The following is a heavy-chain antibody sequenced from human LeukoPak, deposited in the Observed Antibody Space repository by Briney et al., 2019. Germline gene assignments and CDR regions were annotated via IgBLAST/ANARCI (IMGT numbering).Heavy chain of an antibody. V-gene: IGHV4-30-2*01. CDR1: GGSISSGGYS. J-gene: IGHJ4*02. CDR2: IYHSGST. D-gene: IGHD3-22*01. CDR3: ASSYYYDSSGYYYPWYFDY. Sequence: PSETLSLTCAVSGGSISSGGYSWSWIRQPPGKGLEWIGYIYHSGSTYYNPSLKSRVTISVDRSKNQFSLKLRSVTAADTAVYYCASSYYYDSSGYYYPWYFDYWGQGTLVTVSS.